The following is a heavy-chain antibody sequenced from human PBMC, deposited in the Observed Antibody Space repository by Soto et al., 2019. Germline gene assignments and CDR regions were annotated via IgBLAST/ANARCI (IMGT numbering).Heavy chain of an antibody. D-gene: IGHD6-19*01. Sequence: QVQLVQSGAEVKKPGASVKVSGKASGYTFTSYYIHWVRQAPGQGLEWMGIINPSGGSTSYAQKFQGRVTMTRDTSTSTVYMELSSLRSEDTAVYYCARGSVAGRRFDYWGQGTLVTVSS. CDR3: ARGSVAGRRFDY. J-gene: IGHJ4*02. V-gene: IGHV1-46*01. CDR2: INPSGGST. CDR1: GYTFTSYY.